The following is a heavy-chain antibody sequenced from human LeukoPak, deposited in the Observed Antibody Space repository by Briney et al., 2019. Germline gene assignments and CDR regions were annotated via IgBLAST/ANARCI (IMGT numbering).Heavy chain of an antibody. Sequence: PSETLSLTCTVSGGSISSSSYYWGWIRQPPGKGLEWIGSVYYSGSTYYSPSLKSRVTISLDTSKNQFSLNLSSVTAADTAVYYCARAAYYYGSGQYDYWGQGTLVTVSS. CDR2: VYYSGST. CDR3: ARAAYYYGSGQYDY. V-gene: IGHV4-39*01. D-gene: IGHD3-10*01. J-gene: IGHJ4*02. CDR1: GGSISSSSYY.